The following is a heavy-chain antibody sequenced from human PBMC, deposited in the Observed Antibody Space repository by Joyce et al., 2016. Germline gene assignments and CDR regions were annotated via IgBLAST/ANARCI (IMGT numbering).Heavy chain of an antibody. CDR3: AKDFCTSCGYYFYGMDV. CDR2: MSWNSANI. CDR1: GFNFGDHV. Sequence: EVQLVESGGGLIQPGRSLRLSCAASGFNFGDHVTHWVRQAPGKGREWVAGMSWNSANIGYADSVKGRFTISRDNAKNSLYLQMNSLRPEDTALYYCAKDFCTSCGYYFYGMDVWGQGTTVTVSS. D-gene: IGHD6-6*01. V-gene: IGHV3-9*01. J-gene: IGHJ6*02.